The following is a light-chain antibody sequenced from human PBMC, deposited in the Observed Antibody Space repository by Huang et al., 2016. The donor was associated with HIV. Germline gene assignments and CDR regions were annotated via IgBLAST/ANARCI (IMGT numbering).Light chain of an antibody. CDR2: GAV. V-gene: IGKV3-15*01. CDR1: QSVAPN. Sequence: DIVMTQYPVTLSLSPGEGSTLSCEASQSVAPNVAWFQQKPGQAPSLLIYGAVTRATGTPVRFRCSGSGTDFSLSITSLHRDDFGVYYCQQYNDWPPITFGQGTRL. CDR3: QQYNDWPPIT. J-gene: IGKJ5*01.